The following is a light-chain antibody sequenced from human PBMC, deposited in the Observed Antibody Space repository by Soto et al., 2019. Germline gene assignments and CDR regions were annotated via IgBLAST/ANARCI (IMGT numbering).Light chain of an antibody. CDR3: QQYNNWPPGA. CDR1: QSVATN. CDR2: ETS. V-gene: IGKV3-15*01. J-gene: IGKJ1*01. Sequence: EIVITQSPDALSVSRGETVTLSCRASQSVATNLAWYQHKPGQAPRLLMYETSVRATGVPARFSGSGSGTEFTLTISSLQSEDFADYYCQQYNNWPPGAFGPGTRVEI.